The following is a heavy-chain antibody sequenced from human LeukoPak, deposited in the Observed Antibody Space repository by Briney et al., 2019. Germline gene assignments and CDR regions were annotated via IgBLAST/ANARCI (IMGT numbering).Heavy chain of an antibody. CDR3: ARDRGSSGWYISGWFDP. D-gene: IGHD6-19*01. J-gene: IGHJ5*02. Sequence: GGSLRLSCAASGFTFSSYWTHWVRQAPGKGLVWVSRINSDGSSTSYADSVKGRFTISRDNAKNTLYLQMNSLRAEDTAVYYCARDRGSSGWYISGWFDPWGQGTLVTVSS. CDR1: GFTFSSYW. V-gene: IGHV3-74*01. CDR2: INSDGSST.